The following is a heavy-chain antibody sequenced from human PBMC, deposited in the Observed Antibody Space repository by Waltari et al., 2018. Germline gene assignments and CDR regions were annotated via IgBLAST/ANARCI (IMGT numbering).Heavy chain of an antibody. CDR1: GYTFTGYY. CDR3: ARGMELRSGGAWFDP. J-gene: IGHJ5*02. V-gene: IGHV1-2*02. D-gene: IGHD3-10*02. Sequence: GASVKVSCKASGYTFTGYYMHWVRQAPGQGLEWMGWINPNSGGTNYAQKFQGRVTMTRDTSISTAYMELSRLRSDDTAVYYCARGMELRSGGAWFDPWGQGTLVTVSS. CDR2: INPNSGGT.